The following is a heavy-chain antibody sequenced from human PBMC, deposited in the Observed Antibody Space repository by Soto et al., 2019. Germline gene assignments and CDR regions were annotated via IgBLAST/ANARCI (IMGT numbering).Heavy chain of an antibody. CDR3: ARQIPYCSGGSCYSANRFDP. Sequence: GESLKISCKGSGYSFTSYWIGWVRQMPGKGLEWMGIIYPGDSDTRYSPSFQGQVTISADKSISTAYLQWSSLKASDTAMYYCARQIPYCSGGSCYSANRFDPWGQGTLVTVAS. CDR1: GYSFTSYW. D-gene: IGHD2-15*01. J-gene: IGHJ5*02. V-gene: IGHV5-51*01. CDR2: IYPGDSDT.